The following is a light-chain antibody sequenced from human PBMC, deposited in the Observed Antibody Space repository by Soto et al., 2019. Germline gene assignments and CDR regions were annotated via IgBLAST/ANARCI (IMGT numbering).Light chain of an antibody. Sequence: QSPGTLSLSPGERATLSCRASQSVSSNLAWYQQKPGQAPRLLIYGASTRATGIPARFSGSGSGTEFTLTISSLQSEDFAVYYCQQYDNWPPLITFGQGTRLEIK. J-gene: IGKJ5*01. V-gene: IGKV3-15*01. CDR3: QQYDNWPPLIT. CDR2: GAS. CDR1: QSVSSN.